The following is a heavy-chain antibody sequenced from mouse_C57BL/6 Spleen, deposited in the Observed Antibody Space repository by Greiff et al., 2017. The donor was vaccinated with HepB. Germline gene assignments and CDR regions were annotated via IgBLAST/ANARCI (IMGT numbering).Heavy chain of an antibody. V-gene: IGHV1-15*01. CDR3: ARHEDTAQATYAMDY. Sequence: QVQLQQSGAELVRPGASVTLSCKASGYTFTDYEMHWVKQTPVHGLEWIGAIDPETGGTAYNQKFKGKAILTADKSSSTAYMELRSLTSEDSAVYYCARHEDTAQATYAMDYWGQGTSVTVSS. D-gene: IGHD3-2*02. J-gene: IGHJ4*01. CDR2: IDPETGGT. CDR1: GYTFTDYE.